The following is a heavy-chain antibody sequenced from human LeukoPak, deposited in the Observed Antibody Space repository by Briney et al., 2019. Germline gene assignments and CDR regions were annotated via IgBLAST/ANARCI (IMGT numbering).Heavy chain of an antibody. CDR3: ARDLYANWFDP. V-gene: IGHV3-9*01. D-gene: IGHD2-2*01. Sequence: GGSLRLSCAASGFTFDDYAMHWVRQAPGKGLEWVSGISWNSGSIGYADSVKGRFTISRDNAKNSLYLQMNSLRAEDTAVYYCARDLYANWFDPWGQGTLVTVSS. CDR1: GFTFDDYA. J-gene: IGHJ5*02. CDR2: ISWNSGSI.